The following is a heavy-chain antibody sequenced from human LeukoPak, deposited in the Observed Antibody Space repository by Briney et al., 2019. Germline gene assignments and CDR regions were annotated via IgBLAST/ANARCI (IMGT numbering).Heavy chain of an antibody. CDR2: LFYSGSP. J-gene: IGHJ4*02. V-gene: IGHV4-59*01. D-gene: IGHD3-10*01. CDR1: VDSISRYY. Sequence: SETLSLTCTVSVDSISRYYWSWIRQPPGEGLEWIGYLFYSGSPDYNPSLKSRATVSLDTSKNHFSLKLTSVTAAGTAVYYCARVGVIRGDYYFDYWGQGALVTVSS. CDR3: ARVGVIRGDYYFDY.